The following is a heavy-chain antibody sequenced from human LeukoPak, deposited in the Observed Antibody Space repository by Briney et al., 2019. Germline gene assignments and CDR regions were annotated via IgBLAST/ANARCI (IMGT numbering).Heavy chain of an antibody. CDR2: ISSTSAYI. Sequence: KPGGSLRLSCAGSGFALKSYSLSWVRQAPGKGLEWVSSISSTSAYIYYADSVKGRFTISRDNAKNSLYLQMNSLRAEDTAVYYCARGRITPVFDYWGQGTLVTVSS. J-gene: IGHJ4*02. CDR1: GFALKSYS. V-gene: IGHV3-21*01. CDR3: ARGRITPVFDY. D-gene: IGHD3-3*01.